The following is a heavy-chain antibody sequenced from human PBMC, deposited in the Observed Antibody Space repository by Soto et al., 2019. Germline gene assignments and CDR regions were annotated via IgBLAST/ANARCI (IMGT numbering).Heavy chain of an antibody. CDR1: GGTFSSYT. Sequence: SVKVSCKASGGTFSSYTISWVRQAPGQGLEWMGRIIPILGIANYAQKFQGRVTITADKSTSTAYMELSSLRSEDTAVYYCARGGYASYGYGNYYYTYMDVLSKGTTVTVSS. CDR2: IIPILGIA. D-gene: IGHD5-18*01. CDR3: ARGGYASYGYGNYYYTYMDV. V-gene: IGHV1-69*02. J-gene: IGHJ6*03.